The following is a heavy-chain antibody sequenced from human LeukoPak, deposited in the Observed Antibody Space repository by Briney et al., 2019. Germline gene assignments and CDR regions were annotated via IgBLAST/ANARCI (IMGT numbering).Heavy chain of an antibody. D-gene: IGHD2/OR15-2a*01. V-gene: IGHV3-48*01. Sequence: GGSLRLSCAASGFTFSSYSMNWVRQAPGKGLEWVSYISSSSSTIYYADSVKGRFTISRDNAKNSLYLQMNSLRAEDTAVYYCARDVDYLGLYYMDVWGKGTTVTVSS. CDR1: GFTFSSYS. CDR3: ARDVDYLGLYYMDV. J-gene: IGHJ6*03. CDR2: ISSSSSTI.